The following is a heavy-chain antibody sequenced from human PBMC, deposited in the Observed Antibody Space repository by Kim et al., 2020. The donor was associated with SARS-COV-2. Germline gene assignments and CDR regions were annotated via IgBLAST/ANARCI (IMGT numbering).Heavy chain of an antibody. Sequence: GRFTISRDNYKNTLYLQMNSLRAEDTAIYYCAKDLSSATYDFWSGYYGFDYWGQGTLVTVSS. V-gene: IGHV3-23*01. CDR3: AKDLSSATYDFWSGYYGFDY. J-gene: IGHJ4*02. D-gene: IGHD3-3*01.